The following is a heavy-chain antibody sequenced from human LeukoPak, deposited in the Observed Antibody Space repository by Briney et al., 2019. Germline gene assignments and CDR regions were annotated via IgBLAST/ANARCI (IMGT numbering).Heavy chain of an antibody. Sequence: GGSLRLSCTASGFTFSCHAMPWVRPAPGKGLAWVSTVIGADGNRYFASTVKGRFTISRDNSKNTIYLQMNSLRADDTAVYYCARDHISGHYFFDSWGLGTLVTVSS. J-gene: IGHJ4*02. CDR3: ARDHISGHYFFDS. CDR1: GFTFSCHA. CDR2: VIGADGNR. D-gene: IGHD3-3*02. V-gene: IGHV3-23*01.